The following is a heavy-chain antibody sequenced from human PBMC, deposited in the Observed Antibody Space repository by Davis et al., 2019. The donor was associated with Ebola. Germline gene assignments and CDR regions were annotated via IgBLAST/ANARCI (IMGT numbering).Heavy chain of an antibody. CDR3: ARLLVATLL. CDR2: ISSNGGST. D-gene: IGHD5-12*01. V-gene: IGHV3-64D*06. CDR1: GFTFSSYA. J-gene: IGHJ4*02. Sequence: GESLKISCSASGFTFSSYAMHWVRQAPGKGLEYVSAISSNGGSTYYADSVKGRFTISRDNSKNTLYLQMSSLRAEDTAVYYCARLLVATLLWGQGTLVTVSS.